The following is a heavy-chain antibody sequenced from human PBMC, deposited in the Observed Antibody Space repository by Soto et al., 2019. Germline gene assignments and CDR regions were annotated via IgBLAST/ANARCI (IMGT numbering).Heavy chain of an antibody. Sequence: QVQLQQWGAGPLRPLETLSLTCGVSGGSFSGYYWAWIRQSPGKGLEWIGEINDRASINYNPSLKSRVSISFDTSKNHYSLNLWSVTAEDTAVYYCARESHDILTGPPWVWYFHIWGRGTLVTVSS. J-gene: IGHJ2*01. D-gene: IGHD3-9*01. CDR3: ARESHDILTGPPWVWYFHI. CDR1: GGSFSGYY. V-gene: IGHV4-34*01. CDR2: INDRASI.